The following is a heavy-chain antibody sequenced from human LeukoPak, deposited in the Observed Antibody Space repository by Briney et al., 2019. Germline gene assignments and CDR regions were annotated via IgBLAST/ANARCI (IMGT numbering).Heavy chain of an antibody. V-gene: IGHV3-30-3*01. J-gene: IGHJ4*02. CDR1: GFTFSSYA. D-gene: IGHD3-16*01. CDR3: ARDWKDRITFGGWGSLIDY. CDR2: ISYDGSNK. Sequence: GGSLRLSCAASGFTFSSYAMHWVRQAPGKGLEWVAVISYDGSNKYYADSVGGRFTISRDNSKNTLYLQMNSLRAEDTAVYYCARDWKDRITFGGWGSLIDYWGQGTLVTVSS.